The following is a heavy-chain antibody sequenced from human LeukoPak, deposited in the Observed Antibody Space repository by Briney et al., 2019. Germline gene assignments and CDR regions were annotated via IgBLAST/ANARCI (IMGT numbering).Heavy chain of an antibody. J-gene: IGHJ2*01. CDR3: ARHLSIQLWSHWYFDL. Sequence: SETLSLTCTVSGGSISSSSYYGGWIRQPPGKGLEWIGSIYYSGSTYYNPSLKSRVTISVDTSKNQFSLKLSSVTAADTAVYYCARHLSIQLWSHWYFDLWGRGTLVTVSS. D-gene: IGHD5-18*01. CDR1: GGSISSSSYY. V-gene: IGHV4-39*01. CDR2: IYYSGST.